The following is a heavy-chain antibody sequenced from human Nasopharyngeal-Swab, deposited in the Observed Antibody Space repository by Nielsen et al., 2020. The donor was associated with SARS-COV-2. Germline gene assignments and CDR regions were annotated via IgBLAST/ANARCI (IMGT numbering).Heavy chain of an antibody. CDR2: IYYSGST. CDR3: ASSIRYSGYDLGFDY. Sequence: SETLSLTFTVSGGSISSSSYYWGWIRQPSGKGLEWIGSIYYSGSTYYNPSLKSRVTISVDTSKNQFSLKLSSVTAADTAVYYCASSIRYSGYDLGFDYWGQGTLVTVSS. CDR1: GGSISSSSYY. J-gene: IGHJ4*02. V-gene: IGHV4-39*07. D-gene: IGHD5-12*01.